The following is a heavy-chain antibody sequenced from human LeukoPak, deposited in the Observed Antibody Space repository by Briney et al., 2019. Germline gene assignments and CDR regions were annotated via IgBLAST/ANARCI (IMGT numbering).Heavy chain of an antibody. Sequence: PGGSLRLSCAASGFTFSTYAMHWVRQAPGKGLGWVAVISYDGSNKYYADSVKGRFTISRDNAKNSLYLQMNSLRAEDTAVYYCARGRRDFWSGYYIDYWGQGTLVTVSS. CDR3: ARGRRDFWSGYYIDY. CDR1: GFTFSTYA. CDR2: ISYDGSNK. V-gene: IGHV3-30*07. J-gene: IGHJ4*02. D-gene: IGHD3-3*01.